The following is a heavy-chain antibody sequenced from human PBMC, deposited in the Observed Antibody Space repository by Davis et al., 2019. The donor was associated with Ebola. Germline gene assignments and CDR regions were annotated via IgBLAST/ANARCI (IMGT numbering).Heavy chain of an antibody. CDR1: GYTFTGYY. CDR2: INPNSGGT. J-gene: IGHJ5*02. CDR3: ARDFGSGSYYTTEYNWFDP. D-gene: IGHD3-10*01. Sequence: ASVKVSCKASGYTFTGYYIHWVRQAPGQGLEWMGWINPNSGGTNYAQKFQGRVTMTRDTSISTAYMELSRLRSDDTAVYYCARDFGSGSYYTTEYNWFDPWGQGTLVTVSS. V-gene: IGHV1-2*02.